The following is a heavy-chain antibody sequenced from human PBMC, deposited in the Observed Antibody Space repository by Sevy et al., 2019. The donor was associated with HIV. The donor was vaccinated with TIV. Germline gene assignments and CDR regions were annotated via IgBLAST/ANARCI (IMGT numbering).Heavy chain of an antibody. CDR3: ARQGGLVDRAFDY. J-gene: IGHJ4*02. CDR2: FFFTGST. D-gene: IGHD3-10*01. V-gene: IGHV4-39*01. CDR1: GVSISSSSYD. Sequence: SETLSLTCTVSGVSISSSSYDWGWIRQPPGKGLEWIASFFFTGSTYYNPSLKSRVTISADTSNNQFSLKLNSVTAADTALYYCARQGGLVDRAFDYWGQGTLVTVSS.